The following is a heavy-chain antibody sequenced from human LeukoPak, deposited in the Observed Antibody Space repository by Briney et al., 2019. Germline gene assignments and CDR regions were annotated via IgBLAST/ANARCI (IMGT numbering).Heavy chain of an antibody. CDR1: GFNLSSYW. CDR2: IKQDGSEK. D-gene: IGHD3-10*01. CDR3: ASRRGDY. J-gene: IGHJ4*02. V-gene: IGHV3-7*01. Sequence: GGSLRLSCAASGFNLSSYWMSWVRQAPGKGLEWVANIKQDGSEKYYVDSVKGRFTISRDNAKNSLYLEMNSLRAEDTAVYYCASRRGDYWGQGTLVTVSS.